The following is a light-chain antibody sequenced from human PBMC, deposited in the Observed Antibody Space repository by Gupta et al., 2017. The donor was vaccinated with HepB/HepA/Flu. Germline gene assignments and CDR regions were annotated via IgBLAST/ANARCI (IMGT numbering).Light chain of an antibody. CDR3: QQRSNWPIT. J-gene: IGKJ5*01. Sequence: EIVLTQSPATLSLSPGESATLSCRASQSVNSHLAWYQQKPGQAPRLLIYDASNRAAGIPARFSGSGSGTDFTLTISGLEPEDFAVYYCQQRSNWPITFGQGTRLEIK. CDR1: QSVNSH. CDR2: DAS. V-gene: IGKV3-11*01.